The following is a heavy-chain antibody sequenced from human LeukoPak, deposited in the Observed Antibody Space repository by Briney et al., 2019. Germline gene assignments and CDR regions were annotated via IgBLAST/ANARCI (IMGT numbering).Heavy chain of an antibody. V-gene: IGHV1-2*02. J-gene: IGHJ4*02. D-gene: IGHD5-18*01. CDR3: ARGGGAGYNYAQTSY. Sequence: ASVKVSCKTSGYTFTGYYIHWVRQAPGQGLDWMGWINPNSCGTNDAQKFQVRVNMTRDTSISTAYMDLSRMRSDDTAVYYCARGGGAGYNYAQTSYWGQGTLVTVSS. CDR1: GYTFTGYY. CDR2: INPNSCGT.